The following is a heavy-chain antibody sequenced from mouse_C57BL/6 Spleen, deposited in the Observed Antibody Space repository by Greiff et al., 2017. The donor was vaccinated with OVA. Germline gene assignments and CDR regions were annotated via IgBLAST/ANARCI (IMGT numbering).Heavy chain of an antibody. Sequence: VQLQQSGAELARPGASVKLSCKASGYTFTSYGISWVKQRTGQGLEWIGEIYPRSGNTYYNEKFKGKATLTADKSSSTAYMELRSLTSEDSAVYFCAPSYWDWFAYWGQGTLVTVSA. CDR3: APSYWDWFAY. D-gene: IGHD4-1*01. J-gene: IGHJ3*01. CDR2: IYPRSGNT. CDR1: GYTFTSYG. V-gene: IGHV1-81*01.